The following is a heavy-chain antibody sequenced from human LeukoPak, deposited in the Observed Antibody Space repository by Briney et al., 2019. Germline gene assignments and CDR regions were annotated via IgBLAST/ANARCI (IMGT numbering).Heavy chain of an antibody. J-gene: IGHJ4*02. V-gene: IGHV1-18*01. CDR1: GYTFTSYG. D-gene: IGHD5-18*01. CDR3: ARDRHTAMVRPTDFDY. CDR2: ISAYNGNT. Sequence: ASVKVSCKASGYTFTSYGISWVRQAPGQGLEWMGWISAYNGNTNYAQNLQGRVTMTTDTLTSTAYMDLRSLRSDDTAVYYCARDRHTAMVRPTDFDYWGQGTLVTVSS.